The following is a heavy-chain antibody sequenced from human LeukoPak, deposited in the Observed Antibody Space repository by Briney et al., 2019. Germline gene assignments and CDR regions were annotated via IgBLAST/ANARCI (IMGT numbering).Heavy chain of an antibody. J-gene: IGHJ6*02. CDR2: IYHSGTT. Sequence: SGTLSLTCVVSGGSMSDSNWWTWVRQPPGKGLEWIGEIYHSGTTKYNPSLKSRVTISIDKSKKQVSLNLVSVTAADTAVYFCASYGSGRYSALNQYYAMDVWGQGTTVIVSS. V-gene: IGHV4-4*02. CDR3: ASYGSGRYSALNQYYAMDV. CDR1: GGSMSDSNW. D-gene: IGHD3-10*01.